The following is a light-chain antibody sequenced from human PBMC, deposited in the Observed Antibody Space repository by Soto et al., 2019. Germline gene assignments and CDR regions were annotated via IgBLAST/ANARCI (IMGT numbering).Light chain of an antibody. V-gene: IGKV3-15*01. CDR2: GAS. CDR3: QQYNNWPPWT. CDR1: QSVSSN. J-gene: IGKJ1*01. Sequence: EIVMTQSPATLSVSPGERVTLSCRASQSVSSNFAWYQQKPGQAPRLLIYGASTRVTDIPARFSGSGSGTEFNLTISSLQSEDFAVYYCQQYNNWPPWTFGQGTKVEIK.